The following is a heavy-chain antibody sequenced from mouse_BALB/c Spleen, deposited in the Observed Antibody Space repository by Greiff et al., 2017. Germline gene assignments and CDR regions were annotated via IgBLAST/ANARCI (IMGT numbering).Heavy chain of an antibody. CDR1: GFTFSSFG. V-gene: IGHV5-17*02. J-gene: IGHJ4*01. D-gene: IGHD2-14*01. CDR3: ASYYRYGYYAMDY. Sequence: EVKVVESGGGLVQPGGSRKLSCAASGFTFSSFGMHWVRQAPEKGLEWVAYISSGSSTIYYADTVKGRFTISRDNPKNTLFLQMTSLRSEDTAMYYCASYYRYGYYAMDYWGQGTSVTVSS. CDR2: ISSGSSTI.